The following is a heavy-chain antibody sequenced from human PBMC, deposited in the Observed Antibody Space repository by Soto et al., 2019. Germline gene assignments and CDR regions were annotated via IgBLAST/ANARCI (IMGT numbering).Heavy chain of an antibody. V-gene: IGHV3-74*01. CDR1: GFTFSSYW. CDR2: ISSDGSTT. CDR3: VAVVPAARMTSQRGAFDI. J-gene: IGHJ3*02. D-gene: IGHD2-2*01. Sequence: EVQLVESGGGLVQPGGSLRLSCAASGFTFSSYWMHWVRQAPGKGLVWVSRISSDGSTTSYADSVKGRFTISRDNAKNTLYLQMNSLRAEDTAVYYCVAVVPAARMTSQRGAFDIWGQGTMVTVSS.